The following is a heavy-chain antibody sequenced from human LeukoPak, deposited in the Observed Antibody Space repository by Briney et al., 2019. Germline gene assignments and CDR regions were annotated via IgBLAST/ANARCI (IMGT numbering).Heavy chain of an antibody. V-gene: IGHV1-46*01. Sequence: ASVKVSCKASGYTFTSYYMHWVRQAPGQGLEWMGIINPSGGSTSYAQKFQGRVTMTRDTSTSTVYMELSSLSSEDTAVYYCASIGFRGYYDSSGYFDYWGQGTLVTVSS. J-gene: IGHJ4*02. CDR1: GYTFTSYY. D-gene: IGHD3-22*01. CDR2: INPSGGST. CDR3: ASIGFRGYYDSSGYFDY.